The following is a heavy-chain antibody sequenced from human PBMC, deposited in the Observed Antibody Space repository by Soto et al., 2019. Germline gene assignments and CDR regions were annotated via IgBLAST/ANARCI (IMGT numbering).Heavy chain of an antibody. V-gene: IGHV1-2*02. J-gene: IGHJ4*02. Sequence: ASVKVSCKASGYTFTVYYMLWVRQAPGQGLEWMGWINPKSGGTMYPQKFQGRVTMTWDTSIRTAYMALTRLRSDDTAVYYCARDLAKGGGSAGFDYWGQGTLVTVSS. CDR3: ARDLAKGGGSAGFDY. CDR2: INPKSGGT. CDR1: GYTFTVYY. D-gene: IGHD1-26*01.